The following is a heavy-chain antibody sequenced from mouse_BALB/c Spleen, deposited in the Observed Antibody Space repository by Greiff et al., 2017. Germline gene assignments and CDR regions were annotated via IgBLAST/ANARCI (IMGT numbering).Heavy chain of an antibody. D-gene: IGHD1-1*01. J-gene: IGHJ4*01. V-gene: IGHV14-1*02. CDR2: IDPENGNT. Sequence: VQLKQSGAELVRPGASVKLSCKASGFTFTDYYMHWVKQRPEQGLEWIGWIDPENGNTIYDPKFQGKASITADTSSNTAYLQLSSLTSEDTAVYYCARGGTTDAMDYWGQGTSVTVSS. CDR1: GFTFTDYY. CDR3: ARGGTTDAMDY.